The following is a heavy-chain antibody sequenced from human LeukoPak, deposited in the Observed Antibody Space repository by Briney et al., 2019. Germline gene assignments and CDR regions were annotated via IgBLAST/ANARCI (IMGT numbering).Heavy chain of an antibody. Sequence: GGSLRLSCVASGFSLSGYWMYWVRQAPGEGLMYISRNNGDGSTTNYADVVKGRFTMSRDNVKNALYLQMNSLRVEDTAVYYCARDPRNIGLAPWGQGTLVTVSS. V-gene: IGHV3-74*01. CDR2: NNGDGSTT. D-gene: IGHD5-12*01. CDR3: ARDPRNIGLAP. CDR1: GFSLSGYW. J-gene: IGHJ5*02.